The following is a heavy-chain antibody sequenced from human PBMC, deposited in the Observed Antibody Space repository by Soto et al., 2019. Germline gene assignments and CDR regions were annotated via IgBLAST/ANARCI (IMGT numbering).Heavy chain of an antibody. V-gene: IGHV3-15*07. D-gene: IGHD3-22*01. CDR3: TTGDEGYYDSSGYYDY. CDR1: GFTFSNAW. Sequence: GGSLRLSCAASGFTFSNAWMNWVRQAPGKGLEWVGRIKSKTEGGTTDYAEPVKGRFTISRDDSKNTLYLQMNSLKTEDTAVYYCTTGDEGYYDSSGYYDYWGQGTLVTVSS. CDR2: IKSKTEGGTT. J-gene: IGHJ4*02.